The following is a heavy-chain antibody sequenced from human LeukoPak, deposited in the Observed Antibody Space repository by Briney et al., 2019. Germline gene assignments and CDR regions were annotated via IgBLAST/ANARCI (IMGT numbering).Heavy chain of an antibody. CDR2: IRSDGVEK. CDR1: GFSLSMYW. Sequence: GGSLRLSCTAAGFSLSMYWMSWVRQAPGKGLEWVANIRSDGVEKYYVDSVRGRFTISRDNSKNTLCLQMNSLRAEDTAVYYCARGGYYYDSSGYSPIDYWGQGTLVTVSS. CDR3: ARGGYYYDSSGYSPIDY. J-gene: IGHJ4*02. V-gene: IGHV3-7*01. D-gene: IGHD3-22*01.